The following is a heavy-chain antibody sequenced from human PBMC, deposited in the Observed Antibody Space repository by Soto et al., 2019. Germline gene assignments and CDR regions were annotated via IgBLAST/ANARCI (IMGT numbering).Heavy chain of an antibody. J-gene: IGHJ3*02. CDR2: IYPGDSDT. D-gene: IGHD3-22*01. Sequence: RESLKISCKGSGYSFTSYWIGWVRQMPGKGLEWMGIIYPGDSDTRYSPSFQGQVTISADKSISTAYLQWSSLKASDTAMYYCATQSPTITMIVVVPDAFDIWGQGTMVTVSS. CDR3: ATQSPTITMIVVVPDAFDI. V-gene: IGHV5-51*01. CDR1: GYSFTSYW.